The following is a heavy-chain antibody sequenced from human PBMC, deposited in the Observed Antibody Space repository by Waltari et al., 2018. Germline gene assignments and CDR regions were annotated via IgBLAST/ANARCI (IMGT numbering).Heavy chain of an antibody. CDR3: ARGRLRWYRYAAFDI. D-gene: IGHD4-17*01. CDR2: INHSGST. V-gene: IGHV4-34*01. J-gene: IGHJ3*02. CDR1: GGSFSGYY. Sequence: QVQLQQWGAGLLKPSETLYLTCAVYGGSFSGYYWSRIRQPPGKGLEWIGEINHSGSTNYNPSLNSRVTISVDTSKNQFSLKLSSVTAADTAVYYCARGRLRWYRYAAFDIWGQGTMVTVSS.